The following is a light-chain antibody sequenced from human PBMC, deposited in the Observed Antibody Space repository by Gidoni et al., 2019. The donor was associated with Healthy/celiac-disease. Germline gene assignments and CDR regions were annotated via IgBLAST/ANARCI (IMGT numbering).Light chain of an antibody. Sequence: SYVLPQPPSVAVAPGQTARITCGGNNIGSKSVHWYQQKPGQAPVLVVYDDSDRPSAIPARFSGSNSGNTATLTISRVEAGDEADYYCQVWDSSSDHVVFGGGTKLTVL. J-gene: IGLJ2*01. V-gene: IGLV3-21*02. CDR2: DDS. CDR3: QVWDSSSDHVV. CDR1: NIGSKS.